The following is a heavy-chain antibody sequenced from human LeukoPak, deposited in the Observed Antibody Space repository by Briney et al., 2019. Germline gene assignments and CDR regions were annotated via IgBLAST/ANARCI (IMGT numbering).Heavy chain of an antibody. D-gene: IGHD3-10*01. CDR3: ASTMVRGAEVDWFDP. Sequence: PSETLSLTCTVSGGSISSYYWSWIRQPPGKGLEWIGYIYYSGSTNYNPSLKSRVTISVDTSKNQFSLKLSSVTAADTAVYYCASTMVRGAEVDWFDPWGQGTLVTVSS. CDR2: IYYSGST. J-gene: IGHJ5*02. CDR1: GGSISSYY. V-gene: IGHV4-59*01.